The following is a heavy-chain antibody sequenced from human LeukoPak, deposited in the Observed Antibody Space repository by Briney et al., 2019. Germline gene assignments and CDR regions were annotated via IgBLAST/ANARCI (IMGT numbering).Heavy chain of an antibody. Sequence: GGSLRLSCAASGFTFSSYAMHWVRQAPGKGLEWVAVISYDGSNKYYADSVKGRFTISRDNSKNTLYLQMNSLRAEDTAVYYCAREGIYDSSGYYSRRFDYWGQGTLVTVSS. CDR2: ISYDGSNK. J-gene: IGHJ4*02. CDR1: GFTFSSYA. D-gene: IGHD3-22*01. CDR3: AREGIYDSSGYYSRRFDY. V-gene: IGHV3-30-3*01.